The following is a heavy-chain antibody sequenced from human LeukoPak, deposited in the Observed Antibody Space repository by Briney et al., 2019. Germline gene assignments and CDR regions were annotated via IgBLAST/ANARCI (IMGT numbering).Heavy chain of an antibody. CDR2: IYYSGST. V-gene: IGHV4-59*01. Sequence: SETLSLTCTVSGGSISSYYWSWIRQPPGKGLEWIGYIYYSGSTNYNPSLKSRVTISVDTSKNQFSLKLSSVTAADTAVYYCARGLDCYNWFDPWGQGTLVTVSS. CDR3: ARGLDCYNWFDP. D-gene: IGHD2-21*01. CDR1: GGSISSYY. J-gene: IGHJ5*02.